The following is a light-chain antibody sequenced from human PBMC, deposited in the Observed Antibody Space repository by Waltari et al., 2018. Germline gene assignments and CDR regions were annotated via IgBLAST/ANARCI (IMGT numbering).Light chain of an antibody. CDR2: DVS. Sequence: QSALTQPRSVSGSPGQSVTISCTGTSSDVGGYNYVSWYQQHPGKAPKLMIYDVSKRPAGVPDGFSGSKSGNTASLTISGLQAEDEADYYCCSSAGSYVVFGGGTKLTVL. J-gene: IGLJ2*01. V-gene: IGLV2-11*01. CDR3: CSSAGSYVV. CDR1: SSDVGGYNY.